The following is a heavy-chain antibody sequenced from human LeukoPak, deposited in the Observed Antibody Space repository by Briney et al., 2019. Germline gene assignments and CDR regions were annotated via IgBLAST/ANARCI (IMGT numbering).Heavy chain of an antibody. CDR2: ISSSSSYI. CDR1: GFTFSSYE. Sequence: GGSLRLSCAASGFTFSSYEMNWVRQAPGKGLEWVSSISSSSSYIYYADSVKGRFTISRDNAKNSLYLQMNSLRAEDTAVYYCARETDDYVWGSPGARWFDPWGQGTLVTVSS. V-gene: IGHV3-21*01. D-gene: IGHD3-16*01. J-gene: IGHJ5*02. CDR3: ARETDDYVWGSPGARWFDP.